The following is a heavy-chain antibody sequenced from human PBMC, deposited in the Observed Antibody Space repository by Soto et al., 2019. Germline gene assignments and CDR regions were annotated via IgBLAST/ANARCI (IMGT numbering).Heavy chain of an antibody. CDR2: IYYSGST. J-gene: IGHJ6*02. CDR1: GGSISSGDYY. Sequence: SETLSLTCTVSGGSISSGDYYWSWIRQPPGKGLEWIGYIYYSGSTYYNPSLKSRVTISVDTSKNQFSLKLSSVTAADTAVYYCARLQYRSSWYDYYGMDVWGQGTTVTVSS. V-gene: IGHV4-30-4*02. CDR3: ARLQYRSSWYDYYGMDV. D-gene: IGHD6-13*01.